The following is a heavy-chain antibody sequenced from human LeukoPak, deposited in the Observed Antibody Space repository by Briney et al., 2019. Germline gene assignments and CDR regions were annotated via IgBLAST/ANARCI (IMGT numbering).Heavy chain of an antibody. Sequence: SETLSLTCTVSGGSINSYYWSWIRQPPGKGLEWIGYIYYSGSTNYNPSLKSRVTISVDTSENHFSLKLSSVTAADTAVYYCARDHYYDSSGYPHDAFDIWGQGTMVTVSS. CDR1: GGSINSYY. V-gene: IGHV4-59*01. CDR3: ARDHYYDSSGYPHDAFDI. D-gene: IGHD3-22*01. CDR2: IYYSGST. J-gene: IGHJ3*02.